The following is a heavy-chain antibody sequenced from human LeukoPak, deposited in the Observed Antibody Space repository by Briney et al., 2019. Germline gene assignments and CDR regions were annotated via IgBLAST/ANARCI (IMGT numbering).Heavy chain of an antibody. V-gene: IGHV4-30-2*01. D-gene: IGHD1-26*01. CDR3: ARDRRAAGRYFDY. CDR2: IYHSGST. J-gene: IGHJ4*02. Sequence: SQTLSLTCTVSGGSISSGGYYWSWIRQPPGKGLEWIGYIYHSGSTYYNPSLKSRVTISVDRSKNQFSLKLSSVTAADTAVYYCARDRRAAGRYFDYWGRGTLVTVSS. CDR1: GGSISSGGYY.